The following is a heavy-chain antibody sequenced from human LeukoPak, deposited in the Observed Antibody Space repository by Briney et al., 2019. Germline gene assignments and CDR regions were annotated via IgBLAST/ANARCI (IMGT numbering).Heavy chain of an antibody. V-gene: IGHV4-30-2*01. J-gene: IGHJ4*02. CDR3: ARTLPYCTNGVCYPPAYYFDY. CDR1: GGSIGSGGYS. Sequence: PSQTLSLTCAVSGGSIGSGGYSWSWIRQPPGKGLEWVGYIYHSGSTYYNPSLKSRVTISVDRSKNQFSLKLSSVTAADTAVYYCARTLPYCTNGVCYPPAYYFDYWGQGTLVTVSS. D-gene: IGHD2-8*01. CDR2: IYHSGST.